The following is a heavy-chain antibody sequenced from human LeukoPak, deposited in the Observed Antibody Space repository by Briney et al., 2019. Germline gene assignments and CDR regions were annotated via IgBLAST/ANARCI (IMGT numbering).Heavy chain of an antibody. Sequence: SETLSLTCAVYGVSFSGYYWSWIRQPPGKGLEWIGEINHRGSTNYNPSLKSRVTISVDTSKNQFSLKLSSVTAADTAVYYCAAGYSYGLFDYWGQGTLVTVSS. CDR3: AAGYSYGLFDY. V-gene: IGHV4-34*01. J-gene: IGHJ4*02. CDR2: INHRGST. CDR1: GVSFSGYY. D-gene: IGHD5-18*01.